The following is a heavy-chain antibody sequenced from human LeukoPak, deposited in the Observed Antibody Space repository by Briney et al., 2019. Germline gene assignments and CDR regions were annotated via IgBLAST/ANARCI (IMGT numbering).Heavy chain of an antibody. V-gene: IGHV4-34*01. CDR1: GGSFSGYY. CDR2: INHSGSI. J-gene: IGHJ3*02. D-gene: IGHD2-2*01. CDR3: ASVHCSSTSCYVSDAFDI. Sequence: KPSETLSLTCAVYGGSFSGYYWSWIRQPPGKGLEWIGEINHSGSINYNPSLKSRVTISVDTSKNQFSLKLSSVTAADTAVYYCASVHCSSTSCYVSDAFDIWGQGTMVTGSS.